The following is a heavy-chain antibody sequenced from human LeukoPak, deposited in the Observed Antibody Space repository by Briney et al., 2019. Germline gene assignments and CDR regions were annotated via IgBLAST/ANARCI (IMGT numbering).Heavy chain of an antibody. D-gene: IGHD5-18*01. Sequence: PGGSMRLSCAASGFTFSSYSMNWVRQAPGKGLEWVSSISSSDIYIYYADSEKGRFTISRDNAKNSLYLQMNSLRAEDTAVYYCARVGTPGTAMVFVADAFDIWGQGTMVTVSS. CDR2: ISSSDIYI. CDR3: ARVGTPGTAMVFVADAFDI. J-gene: IGHJ3*02. V-gene: IGHV3-21*06. CDR1: GFTFSSYS.